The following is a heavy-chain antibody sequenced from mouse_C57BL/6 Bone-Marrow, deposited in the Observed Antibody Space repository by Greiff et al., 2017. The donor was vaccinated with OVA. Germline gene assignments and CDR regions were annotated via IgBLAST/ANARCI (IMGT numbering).Heavy chain of an antibody. J-gene: IGHJ2*01. CDR1: GYTFTDYY. CDR3: AREHYGSMGDY. CDR2: INPYNGGT. Sequence: EVQLQQSGPVLVKPGASVKMSCKASGYTFTDYYMNWVKQSHGKSLEWIGVINPYNGGTSYNQKFKGKATLTVDKSSSTAYMELNSLTSEDSAIYYCAREHYGSMGDYWGQGTTLTVSS. D-gene: IGHD1-1*01. V-gene: IGHV1-19*01.